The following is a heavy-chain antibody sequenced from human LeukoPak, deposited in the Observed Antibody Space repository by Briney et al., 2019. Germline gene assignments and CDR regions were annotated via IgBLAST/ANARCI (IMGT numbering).Heavy chain of an antibody. CDR3: AKDIVVVTAGSNAFDI. J-gene: IGHJ3*02. Sequence: GSLRLSCAASGFTFSSYGMHWVRQAPGKGLEWVAVISYDGSNKYYADSVKGRFTISRDNSKNTLYLQMNSLRAEDTAVYYCAKDIVVVTAGSNAFDIWGQGTMVTVSS. CDR2: ISYDGSNK. D-gene: IGHD2-21*02. V-gene: IGHV3-33*05. CDR1: GFTFSSYG.